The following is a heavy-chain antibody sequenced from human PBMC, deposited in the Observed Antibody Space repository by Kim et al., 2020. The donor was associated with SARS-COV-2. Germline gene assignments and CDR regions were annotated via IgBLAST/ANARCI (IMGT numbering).Heavy chain of an antibody. D-gene: IGHD3-3*01. Sequence: SQTLSLTCTVPGGSISSGDYYWSWIRQPPGKGLEWIGYIYYSGSTYYNPSLKSRVTIPVDTSKNHFSLKLSSVTAADTAVYYCARVYPHLNLEWLGGWFDPWGQGTLVTVSA. J-gene: IGHJ5*02. CDR3: ARVYPHLNLEWLGGWFDP. CDR1: GGSISSGDYY. V-gene: IGHV4-30-4*01. CDR2: IYYSGST.